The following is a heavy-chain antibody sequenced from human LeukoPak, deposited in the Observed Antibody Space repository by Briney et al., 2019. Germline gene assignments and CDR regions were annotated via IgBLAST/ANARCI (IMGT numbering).Heavy chain of an antibody. Sequence: SETLSLTCAVYGGSFSGYYWSWIRQPPGKGLEWIGEINHSGSTNYSPSLKSRVTISVDTSKNQFSLKLSSVTAADTAVYYCARRLGAGGAFDIWGQGTMVTVSS. V-gene: IGHV4-34*01. CDR3: ARRLGAGGAFDI. CDR1: GGSFSGYY. J-gene: IGHJ3*02. D-gene: IGHD1-26*01. CDR2: INHSGST.